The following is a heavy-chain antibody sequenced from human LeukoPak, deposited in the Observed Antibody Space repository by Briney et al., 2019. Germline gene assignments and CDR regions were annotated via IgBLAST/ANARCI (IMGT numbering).Heavy chain of an antibody. D-gene: IGHD5-12*01. J-gene: IGHJ6*03. CDR3: ARDSGYVLYYYYYYMDV. CDR2: ISAYNGNT. CDR1: GYTFTSYG. Sequence: ASVKVSCKASGYTFTSYGVSWVRQARGQGLEWMGWISAYNGNTNYAQRLQGRVTMTTDTSTSTAYMELRSLRSDDTAVYYCARDSGYVLYYYYYYMDVWGKGTTVTVSS. V-gene: IGHV1-18*01.